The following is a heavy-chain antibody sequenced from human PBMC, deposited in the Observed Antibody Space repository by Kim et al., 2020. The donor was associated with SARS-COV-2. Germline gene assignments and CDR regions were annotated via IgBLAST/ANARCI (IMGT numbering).Heavy chain of an antibody. V-gene: IGHV3-74*01. CDR3: ARFSGSYQYWYFDL. CDR1: GFTFSSYW. J-gene: IGHJ2*01. D-gene: IGHD1-26*01. Sequence: GGSLRLSCAASGFTFSSYWMHWVRQAPGKGLVWVSRINSDGSSTSYADSVKGRFTISRDNAKNTLYLQMNSLRAEDTAVYYCARFSGSYQYWYFDLWGRGTLVTVSS. CDR2: INSDGSST.